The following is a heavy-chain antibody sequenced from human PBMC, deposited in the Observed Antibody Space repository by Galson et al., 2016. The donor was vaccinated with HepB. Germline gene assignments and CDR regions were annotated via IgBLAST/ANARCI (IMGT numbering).Heavy chain of an antibody. D-gene: IGHD1-1*01. Sequence: SLRLSCAAYGFDFSSYSMNWVRQAPGKGLEWVANIKGDESDKNYVDSVKGRFTISRDNAKNSLSLQMNSLRAEDTAVYFCARDLKRRLVHYNNYGMDVWGQGTTVTVSS. CDR2: IKGDESDK. CDR1: GFDFSSYS. J-gene: IGHJ6*02. CDR3: ARDLKRRLVHYNNYGMDV. V-gene: IGHV3-7*01.